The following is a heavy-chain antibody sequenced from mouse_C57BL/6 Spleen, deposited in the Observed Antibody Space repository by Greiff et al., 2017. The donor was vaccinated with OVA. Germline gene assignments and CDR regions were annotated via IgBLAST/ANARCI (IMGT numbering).Heavy chain of an antibody. Sequence: EVKLMESGAELVKPGASVKLSCTASGFNIKDYYMHWVKQRTEQGLEWIGRIDPEDGETKYAPKFQGKATITADTSSNTAYLQLSSLTSEDTAVYYCARTRQSGTGYYFDYWGQGTTLTVSS. D-gene: IGHD3-1*01. CDR3: ARTRQSGTGYYFDY. V-gene: IGHV14-2*01. CDR1: GFNIKDYY. J-gene: IGHJ2*01. CDR2: IDPEDGET.